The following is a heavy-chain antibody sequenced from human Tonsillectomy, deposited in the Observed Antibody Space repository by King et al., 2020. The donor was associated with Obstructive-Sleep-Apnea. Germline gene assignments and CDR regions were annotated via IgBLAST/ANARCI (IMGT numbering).Heavy chain of an antibody. CDR2: IIPIFGTA. V-gene: IGHV1-69*12. CDR1: GGTFSSYA. J-gene: IGHJ3*02. D-gene: IGHD5-24*01. Sequence: QLVQSGAEVKKPGSSVKVSCKASGGTFSSYAISWVRQAPGQGLEWMGGIIPIFGTANYAQKFQGRVTITADESTSTAYMELSSLRSEDTAVYYCARDQGRDGFKYAGAFDIWGQGTMVTVSS. CDR3: ARDQGRDGFKYAGAFDI.